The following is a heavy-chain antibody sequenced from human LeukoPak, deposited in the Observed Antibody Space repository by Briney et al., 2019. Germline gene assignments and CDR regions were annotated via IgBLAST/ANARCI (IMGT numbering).Heavy chain of an antibody. J-gene: IGHJ4*02. V-gene: IGHV1-24*01. CDR2: FDPEDGET. D-gene: IGHD1-26*01. Sequence: ASVKVSCKASGYTFTGYYMHWVRQAPGKGLEWMGGFDPEDGETIYAQKFQGRVTMTEDTSTDTAYMELSSLRSEDTAVYYCALFIMGAGRFDYWGQGTLVTVSS. CDR1: GYTFTGYY. CDR3: ALFIMGAGRFDY.